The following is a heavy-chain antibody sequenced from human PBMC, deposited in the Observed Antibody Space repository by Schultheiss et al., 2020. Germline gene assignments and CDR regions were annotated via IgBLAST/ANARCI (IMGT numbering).Heavy chain of an antibody. CDR1: GGSFSGYY. CDR2: INHSGST. CDR3: ARGLKLVSVRVYYYYGMDV. J-gene: IGHJ6*02. V-gene: IGHV4-34*01. Sequence: GSLRLSCAVYGGSFSGYYWSWIRQPPGKGLEWIGEINHSGSTNYNPSLKSRVTISVDTSKNQFSLKLSSVTAADTAVYYCARGLKLVSVRVYYYYGMDVWGQGTTVTVSS. D-gene: IGHD1-1*01.